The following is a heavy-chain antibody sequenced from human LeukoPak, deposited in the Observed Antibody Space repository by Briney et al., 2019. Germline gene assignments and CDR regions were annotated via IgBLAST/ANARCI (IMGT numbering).Heavy chain of an antibody. CDR2: IYYSGST. D-gene: IGHD2-2*01. Sequence: PSETLSLTCAVSGASADSGGYYWSWVRQPPGKGLEWIGYIYYSGSTNYNPSLKSRVTISVDTSKNQFSLKLSSVTAADTAVYYCARSVVPAAMLNWFDPWGQGTLVTVSS. V-gene: IGHV4-61*08. CDR3: ARSVVPAAMLNWFDP. CDR1: GASADSGGYY. J-gene: IGHJ5*02.